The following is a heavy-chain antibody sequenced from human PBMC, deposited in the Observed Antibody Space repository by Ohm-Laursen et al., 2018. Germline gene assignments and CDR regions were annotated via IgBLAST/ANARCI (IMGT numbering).Heavy chain of an antibody. D-gene: IGHD1-14*01. Sequence: SLRLSCAASGFIFSSYDMYWVRQAPGKGLEWVTIIYYDGDKKYYADSVKGRFTISRDNSNNTLSLQMNRLRAEDTAVYYCARGGRGGIRGAWFDPWGQGTLVTVSS. CDR2: IYYDGDKK. J-gene: IGHJ5*02. CDR1: GFIFSSYD. CDR3: ARGGRGGIRGAWFDP. V-gene: IGHV3-33*01.